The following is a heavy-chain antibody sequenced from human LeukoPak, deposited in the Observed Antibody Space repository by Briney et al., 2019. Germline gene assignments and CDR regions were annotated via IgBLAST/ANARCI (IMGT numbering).Heavy chain of an antibody. CDR3: ARTTEGYCRSTSCYGFYYSYYMDV. CDR2: IYYSGST. V-gene: IGHV4-59*01. D-gene: IGHD2-2*01. CDR1: GGSFSGYY. Sequence: PSETLSLTCAVYGGSFSGYYWSWIRQPPGKGLEWIAYIYYSGSTNYNPSLKSRVTISVATSKNQFSLKLNSVTAADTAVYYCARTTEGYCRSTSCYGFYYSYYMDVWGKGTTVTISS. J-gene: IGHJ6*03.